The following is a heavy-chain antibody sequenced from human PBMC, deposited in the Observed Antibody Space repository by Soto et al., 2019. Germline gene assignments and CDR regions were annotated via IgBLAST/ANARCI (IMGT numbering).Heavy chain of an antibody. Sequence: GGSLRLSCAASGFTFSSYAMHWVRQAPGKGLEWVAVISYDGSNKYYADSVKGRFTISRDNSKNTLYLQMNSLRAEDTAVYYCAREGPNYDYVWGSYRYPIYFDYWGQGTLVTVSS. CDR3: AREGPNYDYVWGSYRYPIYFDY. CDR1: GFTFSSYA. V-gene: IGHV3-30-3*01. D-gene: IGHD3-16*02. CDR2: ISYDGSNK. J-gene: IGHJ4*02.